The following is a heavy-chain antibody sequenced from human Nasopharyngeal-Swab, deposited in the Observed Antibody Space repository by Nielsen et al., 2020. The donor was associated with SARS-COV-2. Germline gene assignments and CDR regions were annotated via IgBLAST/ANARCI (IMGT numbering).Heavy chain of an antibody. D-gene: IGHD5-24*01. CDR1: GGSFSGYY. J-gene: IGHJ4*02. CDR3: ARAGGWLQWIDY. Sequence: GSLRLSCALYGGSFSGYYWSWIRQPPGKGLEWIGEINHSGSTNYNPSLKSRVTISVDTSKNQFSLKLSSVTAAGTAVYYCARAGGWLQWIDYWGQGTLVTVSS. CDR2: INHSGST. V-gene: IGHV4-34*01.